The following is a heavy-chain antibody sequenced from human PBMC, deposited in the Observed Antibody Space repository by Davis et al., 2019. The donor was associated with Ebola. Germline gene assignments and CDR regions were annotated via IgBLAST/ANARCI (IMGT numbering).Heavy chain of an antibody. CDR3: AIFAGRFLEWLFDYYGMDV. J-gene: IGHJ6*02. CDR1: GGTFSSYA. D-gene: IGHD3-3*01. CDR2: IIPIFGTA. V-gene: IGHV1-69*06. Sequence: SVKVSCKASGGTFSSYAISWVRQAPGQGLEWMGGIIPIFGTANYAQKFQGRVTITADKSTSTAYMELSSLRSEDTAVYYCAIFAGRFLEWLFDYYGMDVWGQGTTVTVSS.